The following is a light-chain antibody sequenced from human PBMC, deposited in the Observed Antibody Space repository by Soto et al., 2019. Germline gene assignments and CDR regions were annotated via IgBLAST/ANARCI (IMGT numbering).Light chain of an antibody. CDR1: QGISSY. Sequence: QLTQSPSSLSASVGDRVTITCRASQGISSYLAWYQQKPGKAPKLLIYAASTLQSGVPSRFSGSGSGTDFTFTISSLQPEDIATYYCQQYDNSFTFGPGTKVDIK. J-gene: IGKJ3*01. V-gene: IGKV1-9*01. CDR3: QQYDNSFT. CDR2: AAS.